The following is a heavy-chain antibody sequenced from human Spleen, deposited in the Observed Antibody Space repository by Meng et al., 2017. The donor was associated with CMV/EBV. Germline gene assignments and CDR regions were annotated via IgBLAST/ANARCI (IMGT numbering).Heavy chain of an antibody. CDR1: GGSFSGYY. V-gene: IGHV4-34*01. CDR3: ARETGY. Sequence: PSETLSLTCAVYGGSFSGYYWTWIRQPPGKGLEWIGEINHRGSTNYNPSLEGRVTLSVDPAKNQFTLKVNSVTAADTAVYYCARETGYWGRGTLVTVSS. J-gene: IGHJ4*02. CDR2: INHRGST.